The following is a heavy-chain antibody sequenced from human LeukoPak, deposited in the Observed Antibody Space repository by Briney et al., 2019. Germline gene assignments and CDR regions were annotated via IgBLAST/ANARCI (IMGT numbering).Heavy chain of an antibody. J-gene: IGHJ4*02. CDR3: ARSRGPYYYDSSGYFGY. Sequence: SQTLSLTCTVSGGSISSGDYYWSWIRQPPGKGLEWIGEINHSGSTNYNPSPKSRVTISVDTSKNQFSLKLSSVTAADTAVYYCARSRGPYYYDSSGYFGYWGQGTLVSV. D-gene: IGHD3-22*01. V-gene: IGHV4-30-4*08. CDR1: GGSISSGDYY. CDR2: INHSGST.